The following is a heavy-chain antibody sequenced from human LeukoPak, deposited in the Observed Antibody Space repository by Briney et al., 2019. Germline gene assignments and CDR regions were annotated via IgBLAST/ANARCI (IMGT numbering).Heavy chain of an antibody. V-gene: IGHV1-18*01. D-gene: IGHD6-19*01. CDR3: ARDNIPAVAYPQGGDY. CDR2: ISAYNGNT. Sequence: GASVKVSCKASGYTFTSYGISWVRQAPGQGLEWMGWISAYNGNTNYAQKLQGRVTMTTDTSTSTAYMELRSLRSDDTAVYYCARDNIPAVAYPQGGDYWGQGTLVTVSS. J-gene: IGHJ4*02. CDR1: GYTFTSYG.